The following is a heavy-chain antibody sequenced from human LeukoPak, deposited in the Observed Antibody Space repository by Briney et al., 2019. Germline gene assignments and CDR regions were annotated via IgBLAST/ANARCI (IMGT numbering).Heavy chain of an antibody. CDR1: GYTFSSYD. J-gene: IGHJ4*02. CDR2: MNPKTGNT. D-gene: IGHD3-10*01. V-gene: IGHV1-8*01. Sequence: GASVKVSCTASGYTFSSYDINWVRQAAGQGLEWMGWMNPKTGNTGYAQKFQGRLSFTRNTSINTAYMELSSLRSEDTAVYYCASEIYNYYGSGSYYNVWGQGTLVTVSS. CDR3: ASEIYNYYGSGSYYNV.